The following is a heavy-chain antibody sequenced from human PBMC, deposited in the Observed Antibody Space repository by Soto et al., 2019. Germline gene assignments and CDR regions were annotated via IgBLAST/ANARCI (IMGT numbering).Heavy chain of an antibody. Sequence: ASVKVSCKASGYTFTSYGISWVRQAPGQGLEWMGRISAYNGNTNYAQKLQGRVTMTTDTSTSTAYMELRSLRSDDTAVYYCARNDYDILTGYGPPDYWGQGTLVTVSS. CDR1: GYTFTSYG. D-gene: IGHD3-9*01. CDR2: ISAYNGNT. CDR3: ARNDYDILTGYGPPDY. V-gene: IGHV1-18*01. J-gene: IGHJ4*02.